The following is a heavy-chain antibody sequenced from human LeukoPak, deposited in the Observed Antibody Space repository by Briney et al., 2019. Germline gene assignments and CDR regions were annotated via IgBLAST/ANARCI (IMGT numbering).Heavy chain of an antibody. J-gene: IGHJ4*02. CDR2: IHSDGTT. D-gene: IGHD3-16*01. CDR1: GGSLTNYY. Sequence: SETLSLTCSVSGGSLTNYYWGWIRQPPGKGLEFIGYIHSDGTTNYDSSLQSRVAISLDTSKIQFSLRLYSVAAADTALYFCARLNFRGGEALHFDSWGQGTLVTVSS. V-gene: IGHV4-4*09. CDR3: ARLNFRGGEALHFDS.